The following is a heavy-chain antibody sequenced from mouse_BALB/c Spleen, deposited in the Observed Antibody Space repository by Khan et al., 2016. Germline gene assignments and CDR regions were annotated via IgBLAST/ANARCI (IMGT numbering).Heavy chain of an antibody. V-gene: IGHV5-4*02. CDR2: ISDGGSYT. CDR3: ARDRYDYFDY. CDR1: GFTFSDYY. Sequence: EVELVESGGGLVKPGGSLKLSCAASGFTFSDYYMYWVRQTPEKRLEWVATISDGGSYTYYPDSVTGRFTISRDNAKNNLYLQMSSLKSEDTAMYYCARDRYDYFDYWGQGTTLTVSS. J-gene: IGHJ2*01. D-gene: IGHD2-14*01.